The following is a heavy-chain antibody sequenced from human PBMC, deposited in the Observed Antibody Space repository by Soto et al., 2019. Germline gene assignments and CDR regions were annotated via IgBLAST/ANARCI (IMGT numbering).Heavy chain of an antibody. V-gene: IGHV4-34*01. CDR3: ARSQVPYYFDY. CDR1: GGSFSGYY. CDR2: INHSGST. Sequence: SETLSLTCAVYGGSFSGYYWSWIRQPPGKGLEWIGEINHSGSTNYNPSLKSRVTISVDTSKNQFSLKLSSVTAADTAVYYCARSQVPYYFDYWGQGTLVTVSS. J-gene: IGHJ4*02.